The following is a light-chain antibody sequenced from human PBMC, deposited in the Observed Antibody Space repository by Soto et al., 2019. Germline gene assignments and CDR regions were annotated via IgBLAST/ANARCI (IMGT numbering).Light chain of an antibody. V-gene: IGKV2-28*01. Sequence: DIVMTQSPLSLPVTPGEPASISCRSSQSLLHSNGYNYLDWYLQKPVQSPQLLIYLGSNRASGGPARFSGSGSGTDFTLNSSRVEAEDVGGYYCLQALQTPLTFGPGNKVHIK. CDR3: LQALQTPLT. CDR1: QSLLHSNGYNY. CDR2: LGS. J-gene: IGKJ3*01.